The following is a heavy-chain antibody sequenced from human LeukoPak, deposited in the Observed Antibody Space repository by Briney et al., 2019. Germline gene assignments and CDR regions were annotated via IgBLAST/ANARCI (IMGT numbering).Heavy chain of an antibody. J-gene: IGHJ4*02. V-gene: IGHV4-4*07. D-gene: IGHD3-22*01. CDR3: ARDYYDSSGYYFHFDC. CDR2: IYTSGST. CDR1: GGSISSYY. Sequence: PSETLSLTCTVSGGSISSYYWSWIRQPAGKGLEWIGRIYTSGSTNYNPSLKSRVTMSVDTSKNQFSLKLSSVTAADTAVYYCARDYYDSSGYYFHFDCWGQGTLVTVSS.